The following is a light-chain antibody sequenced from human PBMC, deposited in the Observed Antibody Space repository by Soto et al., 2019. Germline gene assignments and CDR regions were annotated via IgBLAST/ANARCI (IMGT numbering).Light chain of an antibody. CDR1: SSDIGDYNY. V-gene: IGLV2-14*01. Sequence: QSALTQPASVSGSPGQSITISCTGTSSDIGDYNYVSWYQQHPGKAPKLILYEVTNRPSGDSDRFSGSKSGNTASLTISGLPAEDEADYYCSSYTSGSTLVVFGGGTKLTVL. CDR2: EVT. CDR3: SSYTSGSTLVV. J-gene: IGLJ2*01.